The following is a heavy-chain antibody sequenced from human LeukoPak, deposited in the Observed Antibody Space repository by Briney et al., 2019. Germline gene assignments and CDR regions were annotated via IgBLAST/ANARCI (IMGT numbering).Heavy chain of an antibody. V-gene: IGHV4-59*08. D-gene: IGHD6-13*01. CDR1: GGSISGYY. CDR3: ARFSSSTWAFDF. CDR2: IYNNGST. J-gene: IGHJ4*02. Sequence: SETLSLTCTVSGGSISGYYWSWIRQSPGKGLEWIAYIYNNGSTNYNPSLKSRVTISVDTSKNQFSLNLNSVTAADTAVYYCARFSSSTWAFDFWGQGTLVTVSS.